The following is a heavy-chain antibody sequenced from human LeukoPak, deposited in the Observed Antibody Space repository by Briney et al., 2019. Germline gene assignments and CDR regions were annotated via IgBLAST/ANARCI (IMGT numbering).Heavy chain of an antibody. V-gene: IGHV3-23*01. D-gene: IGHD3-10*01. CDR3: AKRVNFGSGSYSKASYYFDS. J-gene: IGHJ4*02. CDR2: ISASGGST. CDR1: GFAVSSNY. Sequence: PGGSLRLSCAASGFAVSSNYMSWVRQAPGKGLEWVSTISASGGSTYYADSVKGRFTISRDNSRNTLYLQMNSLRAEDTAVFYCAKRVNFGSGSYSKASYYFDSWGQGTLVTVSS.